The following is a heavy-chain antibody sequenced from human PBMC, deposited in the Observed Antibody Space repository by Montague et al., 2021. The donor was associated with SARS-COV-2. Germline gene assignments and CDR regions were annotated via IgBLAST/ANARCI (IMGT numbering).Heavy chain of an antibody. V-gene: IGHV4-59*01. CDR2: IYDGGAV. Sequence: SETLSLTCTVSGGSITGYYWSWLRRSPGKGLEWIAYIYDGGAVNXNPSLGSRVTISTDTSKNQLSLKVNSVTPADTAVYYCVRDHPYGGPRGAYDVWGQGTVVTVSS. D-gene: IGHD4-23*01. CDR3: VRDHPYGGPRGAYDV. J-gene: IGHJ3*01. CDR1: GGSITGYY.